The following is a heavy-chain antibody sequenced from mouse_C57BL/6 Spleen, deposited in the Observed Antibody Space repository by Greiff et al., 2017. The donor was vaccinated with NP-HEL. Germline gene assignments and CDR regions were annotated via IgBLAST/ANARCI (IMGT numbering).Heavy chain of an antibody. CDR2: IRNKANGYTT. V-gene: IGHV7-3*01. D-gene: IGHD3-3*01. CDR3: ARSGRYFDY. CDR1: GFTFTDYY. J-gene: IGHJ2*01. Sequence: EVQRVESGGGLVQPGGSLSLSCAASGFTFTDYYMSWVRQPPGKALEWLGFIRNKANGYTTEYSASVKGRFTISRDNSQSILYLQMNALRAEDSATYYCARSGRYFDYWGQGTTLTVSS.